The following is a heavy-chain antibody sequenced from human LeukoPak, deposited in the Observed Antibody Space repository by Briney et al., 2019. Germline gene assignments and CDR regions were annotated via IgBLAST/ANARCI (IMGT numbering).Heavy chain of an antibody. V-gene: IGHV4-4*09. Sequence: SETLSLTCTVSGGSISSYYWSWVRQPPGKGLEWIGYIYTSGSTNYNPSLKSRVTISVDTSKNQFSLKLSSVTAADTAVYYCARLAYSGSYNYYYYMDVWGKGTTVTVSS. CDR2: IYTSGST. D-gene: IGHD1-26*01. CDR3: ARLAYSGSYNYYYYMDV. J-gene: IGHJ6*03. CDR1: GGSISSYY.